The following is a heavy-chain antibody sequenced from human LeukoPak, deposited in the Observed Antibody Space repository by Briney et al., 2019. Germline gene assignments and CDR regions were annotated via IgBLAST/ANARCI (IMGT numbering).Heavy chain of an antibody. J-gene: IGHJ6*02. V-gene: IGHV4-59*02. D-gene: IGHD1-7*01. CDR1: GGSVSSYY. CDR3: ARDNWDYGSSMDV. CDR2: IYYSGST. Sequence: SETLSLTCTVSGGSVSSYYWSWIRQPPGKGLEWIGYIYYSGSTNYNPSLKSRVTISVDTSKNQFSLKLSSVTAADTAVYHCARDNWDYGSSMDVWGQGTTVTVSS.